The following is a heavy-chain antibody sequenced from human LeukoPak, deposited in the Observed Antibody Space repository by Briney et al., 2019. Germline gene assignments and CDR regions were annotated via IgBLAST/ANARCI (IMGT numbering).Heavy chain of an antibody. D-gene: IGHD3-22*01. J-gene: IGHJ4*02. Sequence: PGGSLRLSCAASGFTFSTYSMNWVRQAPGKGLEWVSSISSSSSYIYYADSVKGRFTISRDNAKNSLYLQMNSLRAEDTAVYYCARVEDSSGYYGTYFDYWGQGTLVTVSP. CDR1: GFTFSTYS. CDR2: ISSSSSYI. CDR3: ARVEDSSGYYGTYFDY. V-gene: IGHV3-21*01.